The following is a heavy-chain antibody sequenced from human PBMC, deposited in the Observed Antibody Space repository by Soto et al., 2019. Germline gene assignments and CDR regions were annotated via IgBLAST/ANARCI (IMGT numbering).Heavy chain of an antibody. V-gene: IGHV1-18*01. CDR3: ASATSIAVAGKES. Sequence: QVQLVQSGGEVRTPGASVKVSCKASGDTITNYGISWVRQAPGQGLEWMGWISFYNGNTKYAQNLQGRVTLTTDTSTSTAYMELRSLRSDDTAVYYCASATSIAVAGKESWGQGTLVTVPS. CDR1: GDTITNYG. J-gene: IGHJ4*02. CDR2: ISFYNGNT. D-gene: IGHD6-19*01.